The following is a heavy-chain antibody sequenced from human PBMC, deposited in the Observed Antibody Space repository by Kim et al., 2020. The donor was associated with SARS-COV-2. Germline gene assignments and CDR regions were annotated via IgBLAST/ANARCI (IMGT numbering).Heavy chain of an antibody. Sequence: SETLSLTCTVSGGSMSTYYWSWIRQPPGKGLEWIGYISYSGSTNYNPSLRSRVTISIDTSRNQFSLELTSVTAGDTAVYSCARVIAAAVQPTCFFYPWGQGTLVTVSS. CDR2: ISYSGST. J-gene: IGHJ5*02. D-gene: IGHD6-13*01. CDR1: GGSMSTYY. V-gene: IGHV4-59*01. CDR3: ARVIAAAVQPTCFFYP.